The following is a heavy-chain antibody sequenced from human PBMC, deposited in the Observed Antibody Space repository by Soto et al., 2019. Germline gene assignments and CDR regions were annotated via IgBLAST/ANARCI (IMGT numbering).Heavy chain of an antibody. D-gene: IGHD6-19*01. CDR2: ISAYTGNA. Sequence: QVQLVQSGSEVKEPGASVKVSCKASGYTFTHYGVVWVRQAPGQGLEWLAWISAYTGNANYAQNLQDRVTVTTDTHTSTAHLELRSLRSNDTAVYYCARDMLALPGTGLDCDYWGQGTLVTVSS. J-gene: IGHJ4*02. CDR3: ARDMLALPGTGLDCDY. CDR1: GYTFTHYG. V-gene: IGHV1-18*01.